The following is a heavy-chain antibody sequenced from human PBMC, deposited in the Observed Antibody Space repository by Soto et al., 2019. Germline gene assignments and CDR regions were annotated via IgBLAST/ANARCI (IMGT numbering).Heavy chain of an antibody. D-gene: IGHD1-1*01. CDR2: IYYSGST. Sequence: SQTLSLTCTVSGGSISSSSYYWGWIRQPPGKGLEWIGSIYYSGSTYYNPSFKSRVTISVDTSKNQFSLKLSSVTAADTAVYYCARQDNPRIYWYFDLWGRGTLVTVSS. J-gene: IGHJ2*01. V-gene: IGHV4-39*01. CDR3: ARQDNPRIYWYFDL. CDR1: GGSISSSSYY.